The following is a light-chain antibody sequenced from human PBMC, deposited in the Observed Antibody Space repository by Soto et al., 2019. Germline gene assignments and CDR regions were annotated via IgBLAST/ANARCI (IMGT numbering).Light chain of an antibody. J-gene: IGKJ2*01. Sequence: DVQMTQSPSTLSASVGDRVTITCRASQSISSWLAWYQQKPGKAPKLLIYKASSLESGVPSRFSGSGSGTEFTLTVSSLQPDDFATYYCQQYHYFPYTFGQGTNQEIK. CDR1: QSISSW. V-gene: IGKV1-5*03. CDR3: QQYHYFPYT. CDR2: KAS.